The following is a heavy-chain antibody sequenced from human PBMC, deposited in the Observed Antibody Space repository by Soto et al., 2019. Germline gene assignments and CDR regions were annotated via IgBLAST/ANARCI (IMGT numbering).Heavy chain of an antibody. D-gene: IGHD2-21*01. Sequence: PSETLSLTCTVSGGSISSYYWTWVRQPAGKGMEWIGRIYNSGDTNYNPSLKSRVTMSVDASKNQFSLKLSSVTASATAVYYCARVLIEGFDPWGQGTLVTVSS. CDR1: GGSISSYY. CDR3: ARVLIEGFDP. V-gene: IGHV4-4*07. CDR2: IYNSGDT. J-gene: IGHJ5*02.